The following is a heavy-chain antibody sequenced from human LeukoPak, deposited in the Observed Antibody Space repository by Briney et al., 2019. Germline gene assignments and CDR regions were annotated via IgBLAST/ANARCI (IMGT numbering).Heavy chain of an antibody. CDR3: ARQRGSGLDY. V-gene: IGHV4-39*01. D-gene: IGHD6-25*01. CDR2: IYYSGST. CDR1: GGSISSSSYY. Sequence: PSETLSLTCTVSGGSISSSSYYWGWIRQPPGKGLEWIGSIYYSGSTYYNPSLKSRVTISVDTSKNQFSLKLSSVTAADTAVYYCARQRGSGLDYWGQGTLVTVSS. J-gene: IGHJ4*02.